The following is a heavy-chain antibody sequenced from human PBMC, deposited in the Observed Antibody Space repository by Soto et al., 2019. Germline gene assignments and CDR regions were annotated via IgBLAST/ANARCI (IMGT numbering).Heavy chain of an antibody. J-gene: IGHJ4*02. CDR3: ARGGGVTITGDDY. Sequence: QLQLQESGSGLVKPSQTLSLTCAVSGGSINTATHSWSWIRQPPGKGLEWIGYIYHSGSTYYNPSVKSRVTMSMDTSNNNFSRGLSSVTAADSAVYYCARGGGVTITGDDYWGQGILVTVSS. CDR2: IYHSGST. CDR1: GGSINTATHS. D-gene: IGHD3-16*01. V-gene: IGHV4-30-2*01.